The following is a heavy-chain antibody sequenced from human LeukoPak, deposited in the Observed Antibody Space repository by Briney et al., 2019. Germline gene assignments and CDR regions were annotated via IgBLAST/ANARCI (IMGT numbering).Heavy chain of an antibody. CDR2: IYPGDSDT. CDR1: GYSFPSYW. D-gene: IGHD5-24*01. Sequence: GESLKISCKGSGYSFPSYWIDWVRQMPGKGLEWMGIIYPGDSDTRYSPSFQGQVTIAADKSTSTAYLQWSSLKASDTAMYYCARRPWLHQRFNVFDVWGPGTMVIVSS. J-gene: IGHJ3*01. V-gene: IGHV5-51*01. CDR3: ARRPWLHQRFNVFDV.